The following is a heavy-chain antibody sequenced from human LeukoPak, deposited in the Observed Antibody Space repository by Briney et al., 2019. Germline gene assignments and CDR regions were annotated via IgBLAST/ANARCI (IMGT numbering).Heavy chain of an antibody. D-gene: IGHD3-22*01. CDR3: AKVRAGFDSSGYYPDAFDI. CDR2: ISGDGGST. CDR1: GFTFSDYW. V-gene: IGHV3-43*02. Sequence: AGGSLRLSCAASGFTFSDYWMHWVRQAPGKGLEWVSLISGDGGSTYYADSVKGRFTISRDNSKNSLYLQMNSLRTEDTALYYCAKVRAGFDSSGYYPDAFDIWGQGTMVTVSS. J-gene: IGHJ3*02.